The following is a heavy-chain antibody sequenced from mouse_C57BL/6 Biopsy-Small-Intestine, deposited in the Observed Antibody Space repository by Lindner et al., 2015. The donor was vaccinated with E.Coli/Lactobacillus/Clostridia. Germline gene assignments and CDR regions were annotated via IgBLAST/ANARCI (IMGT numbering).Heavy chain of an antibody. CDR2: VGAYNGHT. D-gene: IGHD1-1*02. CDR3: ARDHCSGGGCLYEDWFDP. Sequence: SVKVSCKASGYTFTSYGTSWVRQAPGQGLEWMGWVGAYNGHTNYAQKLQGRVTMTTDTSTSTAYMELRSLKSDDTAVYYCARDHCSGGGCLYEDWFDPWGQGTLVTVSS. V-gene: IGHV1-59*01. J-gene: IGHJ4*01. CDR1: GYTFTSYG.